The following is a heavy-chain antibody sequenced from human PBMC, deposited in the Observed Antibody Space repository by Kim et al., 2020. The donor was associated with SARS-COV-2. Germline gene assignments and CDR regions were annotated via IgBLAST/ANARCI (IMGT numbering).Heavy chain of an antibody. J-gene: IGHJ4*02. CDR3: AAAPGYRPLRLDD. V-gene: IGHV4-4*02. D-gene: IGHD6-13*01. CDR2: IYHSGST. Sequence: SETLSLTCAVSGGSVSSTNWWTWVRQPPGKGLEWIGGIYHSGSTNYNPSLKSRVTISVDKSKNQFSLQLSSVTAADTAVYYCAAAPGYRPLRLDDWGQGT. CDR1: GGSVSSTNW.